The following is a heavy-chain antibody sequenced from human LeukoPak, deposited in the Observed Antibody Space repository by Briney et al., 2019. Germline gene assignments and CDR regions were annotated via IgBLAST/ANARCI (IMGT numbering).Heavy chain of an antibody. V-gene: IGHV1-69*13. D-gene: IGHD3-3*01. CDR2: IIPIFGTA. CDR1: GGTFSSYA. Sequence: SVTVSCKASGGTFSSYAISWVRQAPGQGLEWMGGIIPIFGTANYAQKFQGRVTITADESTSTAYMELSSLRSEDTAVYYCARDSFWSGYSHGQGRSVYYYGMDVWGQGTTVTVSS. J-gene: IGHJ6*02. CDR3: ARDSFWSGYSHGQGRSVYYYGMDV.